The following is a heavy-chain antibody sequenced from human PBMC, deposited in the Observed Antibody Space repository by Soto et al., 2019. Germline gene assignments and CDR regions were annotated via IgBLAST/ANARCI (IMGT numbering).Heavy chain of an antibody. Sequence: PGGSLRLSCAASGFTFSSYAMSWVRQAPGKGLEWVSAISGSGGSTYYADSVKGRFTISRDNSKNTLYLQMNSLRAEDTAVYYCAKDQNSGSYLYYYYYGMDVWGQGTTVTVSS. V-gene: IGHV3-23*01. CDR3: AKDQNSGSYLYYYYYGMDV. CDR1: GFTFSSYA. D-gene: IGHD1-26*01. J-gene: IGHJ6*02. CDR2: ISGSGGST.